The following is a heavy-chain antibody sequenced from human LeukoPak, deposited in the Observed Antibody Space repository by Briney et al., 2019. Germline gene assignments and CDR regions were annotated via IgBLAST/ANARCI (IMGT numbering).Heavy chain of an antibody. V-gene: IGHV7-4-1*02. Sequence: ASVKVSCKASGYSFTSFGMNWVRQAPGQGLEWLGWINTNTGNPTYGQGFTGRFVFSMDTSVSTAYLQISSLQARESAVYFFATRYRGSLYYYVDAWGKGTTVIVSS. J-gene: IGHJ6*03. CDR1: GYSFTSFG. D-gene: IGHD1-26*01. CDR2: INTNTGNP. CDR3: ATRYRGSLYYYVDA.